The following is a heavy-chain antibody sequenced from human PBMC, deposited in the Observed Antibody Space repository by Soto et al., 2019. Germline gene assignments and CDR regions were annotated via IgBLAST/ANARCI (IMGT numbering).Heavy chain of an antibody. CDR2: ISSSSSYI. V-gene: IGHV3-21*01. CDR1: GFTFSSYS. D-gene: IGHD5-18*01. Sequence: PGGSLRLSCAASGFTFSSYSMNWVRQAPGKGLEWVSSISSSSSYIYYADSVKGRFTISRDNAKNSLYLQMNSLRAEDTAVYYCARGTAMVGYGMDVWGQGTAVTVAS. CDR3: ARGTAMVGYGMDV. J-gene: IGHJ6*02.